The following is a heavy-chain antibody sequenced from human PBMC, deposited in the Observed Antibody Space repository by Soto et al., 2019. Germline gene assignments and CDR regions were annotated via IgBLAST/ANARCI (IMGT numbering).Heavy chain of an antibody. J-gene: IGHJ5*02. CDR3: ARDRKDNENSWGNAFDP. Sequence: SETLSLTCTVSGDSISRGGYQWSWIRQHPGKGLEWIGYMYFSWTTYYNPSFRSRVTISVDRSKNQFSLKLTSVTAADTAIYFCARDRKDNENSWGNAFDPCGQGTQVPVSS. V-gene: IGHV4-31*03. CDR1: GDSISRGGYQ. D-gene: IGHD3-16*01. CDR2: MYFSWTT.